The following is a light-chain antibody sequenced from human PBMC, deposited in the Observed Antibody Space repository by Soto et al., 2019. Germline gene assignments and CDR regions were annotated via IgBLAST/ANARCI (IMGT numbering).Light chain of an antibody. V-gene: IGKV3-20*01. CDR3: QKYNQWPWT. Sequence: EIVLTQSPGTLSLSPGERATLSCRASQSVSSSYLAWYHQKPGQAPRLLIYGASSRATGIPDRFSGSGSGTDFTLTISRLEPEDFGIYYCQKYNQWPWTFGPGTKVDIK. CDR2: GAS. CDR1: QSVSSSY. J-gene: IGKJ1*01.